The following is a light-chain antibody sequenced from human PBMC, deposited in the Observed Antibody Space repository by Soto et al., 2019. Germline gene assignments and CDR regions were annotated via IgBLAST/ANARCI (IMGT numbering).Light chain of an antibody. Sequence: IQLTQSPSTLSASVGDRVTISCRASQSINTYLACYQHKPTKTPRLLIYKASTLETGIPSTFSDSRSGTEFSLTISSLQPDDFATYYCQQYGNLWTFGQGTKVDIK. V-gene: IGKV1-5*03. CDR3: QQYGNLWT. J-gene: IGKJ1*01. CDR2: KAS. CDR1: QSINTY.